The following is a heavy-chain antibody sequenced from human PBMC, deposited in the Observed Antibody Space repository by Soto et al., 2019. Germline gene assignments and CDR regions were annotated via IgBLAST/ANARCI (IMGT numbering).Heavy chain of an antibody. CDR2: INAVFGTT. CDR3: ARDGSRGNYGRAGWY. CDR1: GYTFTSYA. D-gene: IGHD1-7*01. V-gene: IGHV1-3*01. Sequence: ASVKVSCKASGYTFTSYAMHWVRQAPGQRLEWMGWINAVFGTTNYAQKFQGRVTITADESTSTAYMKLSSLRSEDTAVYYCARDGSRGNYGRAGWYWGQGTLVTVSS. J-gene: IGHJ4*02.